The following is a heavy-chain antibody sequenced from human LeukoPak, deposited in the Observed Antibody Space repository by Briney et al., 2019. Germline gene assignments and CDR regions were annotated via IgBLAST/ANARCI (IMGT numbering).Heavy chain of an antibody. CDR1: GFTFSSYW. Sequence: GGSLRLSCAASGFTFSSYWMSWVRQAPGEGLEWVANIKQDGTEKYYMDSVKGRFSISRDNAKNSLYLQMNALRAEDTAVYYWARDGHPDYWGQGTLVTVST. J-gene: IGHJ4*02. CDR2: IKQDGTEK. V-gene: IGHV3-7*04. CDR3: ARDGHPDY.